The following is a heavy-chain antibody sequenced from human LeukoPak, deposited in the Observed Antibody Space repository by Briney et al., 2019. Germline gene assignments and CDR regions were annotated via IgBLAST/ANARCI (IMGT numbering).Heavy chain of an antibody. J-gene: IGHJ6*03. V-gene: IGHV1-69*13. D-gene: IGHD3-9*01. Sequence: ASVKVSCKASGYSFATKYMHWVRQAPGQGLEWMGGIIPIFGTANYAQKFQGRVTITADESTSTAYMELSSLRSEDTAVYYCARDRRGNYDILTGYYMGFPSYYYYMDVWGKGTTVTVSS. CDR1: GYSFATKY. CDR3: ARDRRGNYDILTGYYMGFPSYYYYMDV. CDR2: IIPIFGTA.